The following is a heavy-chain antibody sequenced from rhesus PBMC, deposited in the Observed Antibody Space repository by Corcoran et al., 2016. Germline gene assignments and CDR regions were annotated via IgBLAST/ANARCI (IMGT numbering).Heavy chain of an antibody. V-gene: IGHV3-100*02. CDR3: ARDQLFTLRLYIEGWSNFDS. CDR1: GFSLSDYE. J-gene: IGHJ4*01. CDR2: ISEGGSTT. D-gene: IGHD6-37*01. Sequence: DVQLVESVGGLVQPGESLRRSCVASGFSLSDYEMSCVRQLPGKGLEWVSAISEGGSTTIYDDSVKCRFTISRDNAKNSVFLQMNSLTAEDSAVYYCARDQLFTLRLYIEGWSNFDSWGQGVLVTVSS.